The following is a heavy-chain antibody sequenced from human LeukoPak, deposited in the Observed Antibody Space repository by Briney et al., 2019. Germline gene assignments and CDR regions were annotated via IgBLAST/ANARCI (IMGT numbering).Heavy chain of an antibody. CDR1: GYIFSNYW. CDR3: VRDRITFGGVLAPQAFDI. V-gene: IGHV5-51*01. J-gene: IGHJ3*02. Sequence: GESLKISCKDSGYIFSNYWIGWVRQLPGKGLEWMGIIYPGDSLGDSNPRYSPSFQGQVTISADKSISTAYLQWSSLKASDTAMYFCVRDRITFGGVLAPQAFDIWGQGTMVTVS. CDR2: IYPGDSLGDSNP. D-gene: IGHD3-16*02.